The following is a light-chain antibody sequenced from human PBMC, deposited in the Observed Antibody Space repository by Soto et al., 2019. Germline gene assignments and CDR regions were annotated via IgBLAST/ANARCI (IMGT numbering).Light chain of an antibody. Sequence: IQLTQSPSSLSASVGDRVTITCRASQGISSYLAWYQQNPGKAPKLLIYAASTLQSGVPSRFSGGGSGTDFTLTISSLQPEDFATYYCQQFNSYPRTFGPGTKVDIK. CDR1: QGISSY. CDR2: AAS. CDR3: QQFNSYPRT. V-gene: IGKV1-9*01. J-gene: IGKJ3*01.